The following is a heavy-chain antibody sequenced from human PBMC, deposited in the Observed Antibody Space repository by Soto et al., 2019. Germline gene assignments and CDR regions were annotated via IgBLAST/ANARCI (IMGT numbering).Heavy chain of an antibody. V-gene: IGHV1-8*01. CDR3: AREREGSGFDP. CDR1: GYTFTSYG. CDR2: MNPNSGNT. Sequence: GASVKVSCKASGYTFTSYGINWVRQATGQGLELMGWMNPNSGNTAYAQKFQGRVTKTRNTSISTAYMELSSLRSEDTAVYYCAREREGSGFDPWGQGTLVTVSS. J-gene: IGHJ5*02. D-gene: IGHD1-26*01.